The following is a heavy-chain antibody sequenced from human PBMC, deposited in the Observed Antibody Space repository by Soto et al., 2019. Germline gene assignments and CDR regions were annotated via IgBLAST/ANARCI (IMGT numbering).Heavy chain of an antibody. Sequence: ASVKVSCKASCYTFTSYGISWVRQAPGQGLEWMGWISAYNGNTNYAQKLQGRVTMTTDTSTSTAYMELRSLRSDDTAVYYCARDTALSVVVVTATTDYWGQGTLVTVSS. V-gene: IGHV1-18*01. D-gene: IGHD2-21*02. CDR1: CYTFTSYG. J-gene: IGHJ4*02. CDR2: ISAYNGNT. CDR3: ARDTALSVVVVTATTDY.